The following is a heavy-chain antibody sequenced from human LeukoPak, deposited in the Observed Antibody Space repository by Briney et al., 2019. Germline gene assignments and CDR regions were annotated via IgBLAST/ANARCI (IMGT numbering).Heavy chain of an antibody. CDR3: ATPTGY. D-gene: IGHD4-17*01. CDR1: GFTFSSYW. Sequence: GGSLRLSCAASGFTFSSYWMSWVRQAPGKGLEWVAVISYDGSNKYYADSVKGRFTISRDNSKNTLYLQMNSLRAEDTAVYYCATPTGYWGQGTLVTVSS. CDR2: ISYDGSNK. J-gene: IGHJ4*02. V-gene: IGHV3-30-3*01.